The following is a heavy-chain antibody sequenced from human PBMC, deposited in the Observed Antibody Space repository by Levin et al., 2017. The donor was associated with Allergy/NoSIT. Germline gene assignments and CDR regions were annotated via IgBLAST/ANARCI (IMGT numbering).Heavy chain of an antibody. V-gene: IGHV3-30*04. CDR1: GFTFSSYG. CDR3: ARENPPRFPLDY. Sequence: SCAASGFTFSSYGMYWVRQAPGKGLEWVAVISYDVRNKDYADSVKGRFTISRDNSKNTLYLQMNSLRAEDTAVYYCARENPPRFPLDYWGQGTLVTVSS. CDR2: ISYDVRNK. J-gene: IGHJ4*02. D-gene: IGHD2-21*01.